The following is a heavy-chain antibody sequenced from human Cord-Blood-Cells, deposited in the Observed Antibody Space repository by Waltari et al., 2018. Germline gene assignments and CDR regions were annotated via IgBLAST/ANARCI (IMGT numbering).Heavy chain of an antibody. CDR2: INHSGSN. CDR3: ARPSSSDRPDEAFGI. J-gene: IGHJ3*02. CDR1: GGSFSGYY. Sequence: QVQLQQWGAGLLKPSETLSLTCAVYGGSFSGYYWSWIRQPPGKGLEWIGEINHSGSNNYNPSLKSRVTISVDTSKNQFSLKVSSVTAADTDVYYCARPSSSDRPDEAFGIWGQGTMVTVSS. D-gene: IGHD2-15*01. V-gene: IGHV4-34*01.